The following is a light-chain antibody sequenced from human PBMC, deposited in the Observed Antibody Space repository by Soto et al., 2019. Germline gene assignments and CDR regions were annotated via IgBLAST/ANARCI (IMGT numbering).Light chain of an antibody. V-gene: IGKV1-33*01. CDR1: QNINNY. Sequence: IQMTQSPSSLSASVGDRVTITCQASQNINNYLNWYQQKPGRAPKLLIYDASNFEAGVPSGFRGSGSGTDFTFTISRLEPEDIATYYCQQYENIPTFGQGTRLEIK. J-gene: IGKJ5*01. CDR3: QQYENIPT. CDR2: DAS.